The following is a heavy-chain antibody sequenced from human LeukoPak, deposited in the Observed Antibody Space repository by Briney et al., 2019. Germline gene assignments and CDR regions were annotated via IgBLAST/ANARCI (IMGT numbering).Heavy chain of an antibody. Sequence: PGGSLRLSCAASGVTFSSSTMNWVRQAPGKGLEWVSSISSSNIYYAASVKGRFSISRDNARNSLYLQMNSLGAEDTAVYYCANSSSSRGVVNWFDPWGQGTLVTVSS. J-gene: IGHJ5*02. CDR2: ISSSNI. V-gene: IGHV3-21*01. CDR1: GVTFSSST. CDR3: ANSSSSRGVVNWFDP. D-gene: IGHD6-6*01.